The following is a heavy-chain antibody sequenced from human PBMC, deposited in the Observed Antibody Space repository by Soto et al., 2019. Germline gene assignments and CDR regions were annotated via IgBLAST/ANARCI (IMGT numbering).Heavy chain of an antibody. Sequence: QITLKESGPTLVKPTQTLTLTCTFSAFSLSTGGVGVGWIRQPPGNALEWLSLIYCDDDKRYSPSLSSRLTITKDTSKNQVVLTMTNMDPVDTATYYCIQSRCGGDCLQSYASYYYYGMDVWCQGTTVTVSS. J-gene: IGHJ6*02. CDR1: AFSLSTGGVG. V-gene: IGHV2-5*02. D-gene: IGHD2-21*02. CDR2: IYCDDDK. CDR3: IQSRCGGDCLQSYASYYYYGMDV.